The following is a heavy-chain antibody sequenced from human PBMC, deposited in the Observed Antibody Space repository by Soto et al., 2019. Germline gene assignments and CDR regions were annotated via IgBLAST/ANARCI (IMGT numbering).Heavy chain of an antibody. V-gene: IGHV3-30*18. CDR2: ISYDGSHK. J-gene: IGHJ4*02. CDR3: AKEMFPQTVLDRSSPRGDY. CDR1: GFSFSSYG. D-gene: IGHD3-22*01. Sequence: SLTLSCAASGFSFSSYGIHWVRQPPGKGLEWVAVISYDGSHKFYADSVKGRFTLSRDVSKGKLYLQMNSLRAEDTAVYYCAKEMFPQTVLDRSSPRGDYWGPGTLVTVSS.